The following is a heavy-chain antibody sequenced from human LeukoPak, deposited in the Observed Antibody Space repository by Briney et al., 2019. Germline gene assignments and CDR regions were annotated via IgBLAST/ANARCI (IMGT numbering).Heavy chain of an antibody. D-gene: IGHD3-9*01. CDR2: ISSSSSYI. CDR3: ARSWYYDILTGYYFDY. CDR1: GFTFSSYS. V-gene: IGHV3-21*01. Sequence: GGSLRLSCAASGFTFSSYSMNWVRQALGKGLEWVSSISSSSSYIYYADSVKGRFTISRDNAKNSLYLQMNSLRAEDTAVYYCARSWYYDILTGYYFDYWGQGTLVTVSS. J-gene: IGHJ4*02.